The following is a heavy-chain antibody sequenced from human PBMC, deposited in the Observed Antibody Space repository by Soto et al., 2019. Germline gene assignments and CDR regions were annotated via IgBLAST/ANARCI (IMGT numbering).Heavy chain of an antibody. CDR1: GGTFSSYA. Sequence: QVQLVQSGAEVKKPGSSVKVSCKASGGTFSSYAISWVLQAPGQGLEWMGGIIPIFGSANYAQKFQGRVTITADESTSTAYMEMSSLRSEDTAVYYCAGGGIAARPMPPGFDYWGQGTLVTVSS. V-gene: IGHV1-69*01. J-gene: IGHJ4*02. CDR2: IIPIFGSA. D-gene: IGHD6-6*01. CDR3: AGGGIAARPMPPGFDY.